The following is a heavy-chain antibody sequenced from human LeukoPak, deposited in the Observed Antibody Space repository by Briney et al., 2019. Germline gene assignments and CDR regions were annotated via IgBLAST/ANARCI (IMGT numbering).Heavy chain of an antibody. Sequence: SETLSLTCAVYGGSFSGYYWSWIRQPPGKGLEWIGEIKHSGSTNYNPSLKRRVTISVDTSKNQFSLKLSSVTAADTAVYYCARGGGSTPYYFDYWGQGTLVTVSS. CDR2: IKHSGST. J-gene: IGHJ4*02. CDR3: ARGGGSTPYYFDY. CDR1: GGSFSGYY. D-gene: IGHD2-2*01. V-gene: IGHV4-34*01.